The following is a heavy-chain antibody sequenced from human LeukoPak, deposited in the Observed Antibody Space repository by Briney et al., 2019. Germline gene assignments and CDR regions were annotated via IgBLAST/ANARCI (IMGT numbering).Heavy chain of an antibody. Sequence: GGSLRLSCVASGFTFADHAMHWVRRAPGQGLEWVTGINWNNDGIVYAASVKGRFTISRDNSKNTLYLQMNSLRAEDTAVYYCAKDNAPFVFYDYAGTWGQGTLVTVSS. J-gene: IGHJ5*02. CDR1: GFTFADHA. CDR3: AKDNAPFVFYDYAGT. V-gene: IGHV3-9*01. D-gene: IGHD3-16*01. CDR2: INWNNDGI.